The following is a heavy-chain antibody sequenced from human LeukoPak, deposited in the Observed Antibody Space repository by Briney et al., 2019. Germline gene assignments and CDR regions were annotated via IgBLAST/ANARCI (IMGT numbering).Heavy chain of an antibody. CDR1: GFTFSTYW. D-gene: IGHD2-2*01. CDR2: IKQDGSDK. V-gene: IGHV3-7*01. Sequence: GGSLRLSCAASGFTFSTYWMSWVRQAPGKGLEWVANIKQDGSDKYYVDSVKGRFTISRDNAKNSLFLQMNSLRAEDAAVYYCARVRCSSNSCFPDYWGQGTLVTVSS. CDR3: ARVRCSSNSCFPDY. J-gene: IGHJ4*02.